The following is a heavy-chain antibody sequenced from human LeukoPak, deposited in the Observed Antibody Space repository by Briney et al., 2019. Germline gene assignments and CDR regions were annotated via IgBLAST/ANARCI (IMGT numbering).Heavy chain of an antibody. D-gene: IGHD2-15*01. J-gene: IGHJ5*02. CDR2: INPNSGGT. CDR3: ARERGGEGGRNWFDP. CDR1: GYTFTGYY. Sequence: GASVKVSCKASGYTFTGYYMHWVRQAPGQGLEWMGRINPNSGGTNYAQKFQGRVTMTRDTSISTAYMELSRLRSDDTAVYYCARERGGEGGRNWFDPWGQGTLVTVSS. V-gene: IGHV1-2*06.